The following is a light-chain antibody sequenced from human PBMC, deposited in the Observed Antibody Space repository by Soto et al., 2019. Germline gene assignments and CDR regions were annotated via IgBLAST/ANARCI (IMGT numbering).Light chain of an antibody. CDR3: CSYTDNNTPL. J-gene: IGLJ2*01. Sequence: QSALTQPASVSGSPGQSIAICCSGTSSDIGGYRYVSWYQQRPGKAPKLMIYDVSERPSGVSDRFSGSKSGNTASLTISGLQAEDEADYYCCSYTDNNTPLFGGGTKLTVL. CDR1: SSDIGGYRY. CDR2: DVS. V-gene: IGLV2-14*03.